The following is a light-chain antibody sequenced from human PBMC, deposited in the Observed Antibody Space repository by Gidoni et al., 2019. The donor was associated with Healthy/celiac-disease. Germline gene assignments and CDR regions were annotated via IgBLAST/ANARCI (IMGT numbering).Light chain of an antibody. V-gene: IGKV1-39*01. CDR2: AAS. J-gene: IGKJ1*01. Sequence: DIQMTQSPSSLSASVGDRVTITCRASQSIRSYLNWYQQKPGKAPQLLIYAASSLQSGVPSRFSGSGSGTDFTLTISSLQPEDFATYYCQQSYSTLGTFGQGTKVEIK. CDR1: QSIRSY. CDR3: QQSYSTLGT.